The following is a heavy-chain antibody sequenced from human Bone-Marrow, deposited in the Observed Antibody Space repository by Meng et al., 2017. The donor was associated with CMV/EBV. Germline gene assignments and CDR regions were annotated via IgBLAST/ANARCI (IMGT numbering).Heavy chain of an antibody. Sequence: GESLKISCAASGFTFSSYSMNWVRQAPGKGLEWVSSISSSSSYIYYADSVKGRFTISRDNAKNSLYLQMNSLRAEDTAVYYCAREDRGSYLQLSYWGQGNLVTVYS. V-gene: IGHV3-21*01. D-gene: IGHD1-26*01. CDR2: ISSSSSYI. J-gene: IGHJ4*02. CDR3: AREDRGSYLQLSY. CDR1: GFTFSSYS.